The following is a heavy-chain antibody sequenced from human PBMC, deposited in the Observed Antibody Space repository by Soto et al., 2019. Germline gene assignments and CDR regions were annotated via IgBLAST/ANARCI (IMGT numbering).Heavy chain of an antibody. Sequence: GASVKVSCKASGYTFTGYYMHWVRQAPGQGLEWMGWINPNSGGTNYAQKFQGRATMTRDTSISTAYMELSRLRSDDTAVYYCARDRGYGDYVSHYYYGMDVWGQGTTVTVSS. CDR2: INPNSGGT. V-gene: IGHV1-2*02. J-gene: IGHJ6*02. CDR1: GYTFTGYY. CDR3: ARDRGYGDYVSHYYYGMDV. D-gene: IGHD4-17*01.